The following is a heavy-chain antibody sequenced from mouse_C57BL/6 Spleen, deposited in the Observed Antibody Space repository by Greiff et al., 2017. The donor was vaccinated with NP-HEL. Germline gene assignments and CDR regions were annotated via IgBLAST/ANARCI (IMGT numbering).Heavy chain of an antibody. J-gene: IGHJ2*01. D-gene: IGHD1-1*01. V-gene: IGHV1-26*01. Sequence: EVQLQQSGPELVKPGASVKISCKASGYTFTDYYMNWVKQSHGKSLEWIGDINPNNGGTSYNQKFKGKATLTVDKSSSTAYMELRSLTSEDSAVYYCAQGLITTVWGQGTTLTVSS. CDR3: AQGLITTV. CDR2: INPNNGGT. CDR1: GYTFTDYY.